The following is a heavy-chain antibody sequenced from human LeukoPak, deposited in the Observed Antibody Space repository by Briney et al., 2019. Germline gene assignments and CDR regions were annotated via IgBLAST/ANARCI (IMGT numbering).Heavy chain of an antibody. CDR3: AGNYYDSSGYYPFDY. V-gene: IGHV4-59*01. CDR1: GGSISSYY. Sequence: SETLSLTCTVSGGSISSYYWSWIRQPPGKGLEWFGFIYYSGSTNYNPSLKSRVTISVDTSKNQFSLKLSSVTAADTAVYYCAGNYYDSSGYYPFDYWGQGILVTVSS. CDR2: IYYSGST. D-gene: IGHD3-22*01. J-gene: IGHJ4*02.